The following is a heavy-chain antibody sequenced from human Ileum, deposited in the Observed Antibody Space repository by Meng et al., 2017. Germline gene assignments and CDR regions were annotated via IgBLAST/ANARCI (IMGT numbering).Heavy chain of an antibody. CDR2: IHYSGST. J-gene: IGHJ4*02. CDR3: AAFCSGGSCPDY. CDR1: GASISSYY. V-gene: IGHV4-59*01. D-gene: IGHD2-15*01. Sequence: QVQLQESGPGLAKPSETLYLTCTGSGASISSYYWTWIRQPPGKGLDWIGYIHYSGSTNYNPSLKSRITMSVDTSKNQVSLKLSSVTAADTAIYYCAAFCSGGSCPDYWGQGTLVTVSS.